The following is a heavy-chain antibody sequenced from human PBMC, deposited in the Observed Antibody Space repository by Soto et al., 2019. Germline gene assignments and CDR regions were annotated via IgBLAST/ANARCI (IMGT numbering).Heavy chain of an antibody. J-gene: IGHJ4*02. CDR2: INHSGST. CDR3: ASRPKRRIFDY. D-gene: IGHD6-25*01. CDR1: GGSFSGYY. V-gene: IGHV4-34*01. Sequence: SETLSLTCAVYGGSFSGYYWSWIRQPPGKGLEWIGEINHSGSTNYNPSLKSRVTISVDTSKNQFSLKLSSVTAADTAVYYCASRPKRRIFDYWGQGTLVTVSS.